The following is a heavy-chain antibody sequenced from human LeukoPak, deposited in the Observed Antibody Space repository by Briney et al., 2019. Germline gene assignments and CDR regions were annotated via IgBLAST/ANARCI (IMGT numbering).Heavy chain of an antibody. J-gene: IGHJ4*02. V-gene: IGHV4-31*03. Sequence: PSETLSLTCTVSGGSISSGGYYWSWVRQHPGTGLEWIGYIYYSGSTYYNPSLKSRVTISVDTSKNQFSLKLSSVTAADTAVYYCARDYYDSSGYHLLGYWGQGTLVTVS. CDR1: GGSISSGGYY. CDR2: IYYSGST. D-gene: IGHD3-22*01. CDR3: ARDYYDSSGYHLLGY.